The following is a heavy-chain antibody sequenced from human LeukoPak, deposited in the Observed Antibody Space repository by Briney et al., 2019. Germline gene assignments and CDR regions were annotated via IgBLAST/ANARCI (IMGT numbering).Heavy chain of an antibody. Sequence: PSETLSLTXAVSGYSISSGYYWGWIRQPPGKGLEWIGSIYHSGSTYYNPSLKSRVTISVDTSKNQFSLKLSSVTAADTAVYYCASIIVGATTRFDYWGQGTLVTVSS. CDR3: ASIIVGATTRFDY. J-gene: IGHJ4*02. V-gene: IGHV4-38-2*01. CDR1: GYSISSGYY. CDR2: IYHSGST. D-gene: IGHD1-26*01.